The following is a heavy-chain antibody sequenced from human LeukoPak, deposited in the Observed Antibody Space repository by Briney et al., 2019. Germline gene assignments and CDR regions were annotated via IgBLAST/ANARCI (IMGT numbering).Heavy chain of an antibody. Sequence: GGSLRLSCAASGFTFSSDWMHWVRQAPGKGLVWVSRISNDGTSTYYADSVKGRFTISRDNSKNTLYLQVNSLRAEDTAVYYCAKDSPPARDIVVVVAAPGDYWGQGTLVTVSS. D-gene: IGHD2-15*01. CDR3: AKDSPPARDIVVVVAAPGDY. V-gene: IGHV3-74*01. CDR1: GFTFSSDW. J-gene: IGHJ4*02. CDR2: ISNDGTST.